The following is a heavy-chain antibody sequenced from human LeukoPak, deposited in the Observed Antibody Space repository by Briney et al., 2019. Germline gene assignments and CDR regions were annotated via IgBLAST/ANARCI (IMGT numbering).Heavy chain of an antibody. D-gene: IGHD3-22*01. V-gene: IGHV3-21*01. J-gene: IGHJ3*02. Sequence: PGGSLRLSCAASGFTFSSYSMNWVRQAPGKGLEWVSSISSSSSYIYYADSVKGRFTISRDNAKNSLYLQMNILRADDTAVSYCARDRARTYYYDSSGYYVGSAFDIWGQGTMVTVSS. CDR1: GFTFSSYS. CDR3: ARDRARTYYYDSSGYYVGSAFDI. CDR2: ISSSSSYI.